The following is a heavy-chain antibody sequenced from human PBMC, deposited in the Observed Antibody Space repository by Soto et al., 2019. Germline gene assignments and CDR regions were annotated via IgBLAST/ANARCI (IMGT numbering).Heavy chain of an antibody. CDR2: IYYSGST. V-gene: IGHV4-61*01. J-gene: IGHJ4*02. D-gene: IGHD3-22*01. Sequence: SSETLSLTCTVSGGSISSSSYYWSWIRQPPGKGLEWIGYIYYSGSTNYNPSLKSRVTISADTSKNQFSLKLSSVTAADTAVYYCARGPIRDYYDSSGYYGIDYWGQGTLVTVSS. CDR1: GGSISSSSYY. CDR3: ARGPIRDYYDSSGYYGIDY.